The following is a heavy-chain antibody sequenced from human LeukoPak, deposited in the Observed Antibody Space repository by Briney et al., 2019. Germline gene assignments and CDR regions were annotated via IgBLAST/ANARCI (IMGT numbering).Heavy chain of an antibody. CDR3: AREYSGSYYVAAFDV. J-gene: IGHJ3*01. V-gene: IGHV3-33*01. D-gene: IGHD1-26*01. CDR2: IRSDGNNK. CDR1: GFTFNNYG. Sequence: GGFLRLSCAASGFTFNNYGMHWVRQAPGKGLEWVAVIRSDGNNKYYVDSVKGRFTVSRDKSKNTLYLQMNSLRAEDTAVYYCAREYSGSYYVAAFDVWGQGTLVTVSS.